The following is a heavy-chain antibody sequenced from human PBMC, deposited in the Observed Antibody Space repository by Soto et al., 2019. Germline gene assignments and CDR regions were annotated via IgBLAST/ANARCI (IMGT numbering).Heavy chain of an antibody. J-gene: IGHJ6*02. CDR3: AGGRDTIFGVVSYFYYGMDA. D-gene: IGHD3-3*01. V-gene: IGHV4-34*01. Sequence: QVQLQQWGAGLLKPSETLSLTCAVYGGSFNDYYWSWIRQPPGKGLEWIGEINHSGSTNYNPSLKSRVTVSVDTSKNQFSLRLSSVAAADTAVYSCAGGRDTIFGVVSYFYYGMDAWGHGTTVSVSS. CDR1: GGSFNDYY. CDR2: INHSGST.